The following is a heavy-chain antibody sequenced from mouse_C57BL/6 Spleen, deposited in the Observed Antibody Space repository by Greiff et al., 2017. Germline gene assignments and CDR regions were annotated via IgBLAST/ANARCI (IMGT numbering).Heavy chain of an antibody. CDR3: ARSQGYAWFAY. CDR1: GYSITSDY. Sequence: VHVKQSGPGLAKPSQTLSLTCSVTGYSITSDYWNWIRKFPGNKLEYMGYISYSGSTFYNPSLKSRISITRDTSKNQYYRQLKSVTTEDTATYYCARSQGYAWFAYWGQGTLVTVSA. CDR2: ISYSGST. D-gene: IGHD2-2*01. V-gene: IGHV3-8*01. J-gene: IGHJ3*01.